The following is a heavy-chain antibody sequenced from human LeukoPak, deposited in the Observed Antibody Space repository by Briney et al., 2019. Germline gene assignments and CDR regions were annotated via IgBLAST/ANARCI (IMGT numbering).Heavy chain of an antibody. CDR1: GFTFTSSA. Sequence: GTSVKVSCKASGFTFTSSAMQWVQQARGQRLEWIGWIVVGSGNTNYAQKFQERVTITRDMSTSTAYMELSSLRSEDTAVYYCARPIGRDGYNYNYYYGMDVWGQGTTVTVSS. CDR3: ARPIGRDGYNYNYYYGMDV. V-gene: IGHV1-58*02. J-gene: IGHJ6*02. D-gene: IGHD5-24*01. CDR2: IVVGSGNT.